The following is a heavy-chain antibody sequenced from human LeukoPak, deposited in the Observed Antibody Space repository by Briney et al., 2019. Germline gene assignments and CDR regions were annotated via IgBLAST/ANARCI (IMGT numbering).Heavy chain of an antibody. Sequence: GGSLRLSCAASGVTFSSDSMNWVRQAPGKGLEWVSSISSSSSYIYYEDSVKGRFTISRDNAKNSLYLQMNSLRAEDTAVYYCAKYRGTVTTPYYFDYWGQGTLVTVSS. CDR3: AKYRGTVTTPYYFDY. D-gene: IGHD4-17*01. V-gene: IGHV3-21*01. CDR1: GVTFSSDS. CDR2: ISSSSSYI. J-gene: IGHJ4*02.